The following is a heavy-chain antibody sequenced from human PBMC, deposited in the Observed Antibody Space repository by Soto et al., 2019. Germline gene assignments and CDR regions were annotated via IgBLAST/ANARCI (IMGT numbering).Heavy chain of an antibody. CDR2: IYPGDFDT. J-gene: IGHJ4*02. CDR3: ARTTWKLVDPYYFDY. V-gene: IGHV5-51*01. Sequence: GESLKISCKGSGYSFGTYWIGWVRQMPGKGLEWMGIIYPGDFDTRYSPSFQGQVTISVDKSISTAYLQWSSLKASDTAMYYCARTTWKLVDPYYFDYWGQGTLVTVS. CDR1: GYSFGTYW. D-gene: IGHD6-13*01.